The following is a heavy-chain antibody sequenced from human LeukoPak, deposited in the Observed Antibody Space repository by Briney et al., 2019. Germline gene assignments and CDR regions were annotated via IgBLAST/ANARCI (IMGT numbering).Heavy chain of an antibody. J-gene: IGHJ4*02. CDR3: ARETKYYYDSSGYYYFDY. V-gene: IGHV1-69*04. CDR1: GGTFSTYA. Sequence: SVKVSCKASGGTFSTYAINWVRQAPGQGLEWMGRMIPILGIANYAQKFQGRVTITADKSTSTAYMELSSLRSEDTALYYCARETKYYYDSSGYYYFDYWGQGTLVTVSS. D-gene: IGHD3-22*01. CDR2: MIPILGIA.